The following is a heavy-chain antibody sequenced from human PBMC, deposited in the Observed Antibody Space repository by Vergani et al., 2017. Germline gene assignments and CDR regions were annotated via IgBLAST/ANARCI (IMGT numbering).Heavy chain of an antibody. CDR3: ARDRSIVDCSSTSCYAYFDS. CDR2: ISNDGKRQ. Sequence: QVQLVESGGDVVQPGRSLRVSCSGSGFNFNNYAIHWVRQAPDKGLEWVALISNDGKRQYYADSVKGRFTVSRDNSENTLYLQMNSLRTEDTAIYYCARDRSIVDCSSTSCYAYFDSWGQGTLVTVSS. CDR1: GFNFNNYA. V-gene: IGHV3-30*04. J-gene: IGHJ4*02. D-gene: IGHD2-2*01.